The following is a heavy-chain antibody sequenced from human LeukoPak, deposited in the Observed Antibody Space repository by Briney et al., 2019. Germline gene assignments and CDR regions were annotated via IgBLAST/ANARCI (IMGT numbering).Heavy chain of an antibody. CDR2: ITPNTGDT. CDR1: GYTFSSFY. V-gene: IGHV1-46*01. D-gene: IGHD3-10*01. Sequence: ASVKVSCKASGYTFSSFYLHWGRQAPGQGLEWMGIITPNTGDTTYAPKFQDRLIMTRDRSTSTVYMELHSLRSEDTAVYYCARSRNYYRVYFDNWGQGTLVPVSS. J-gene: IGHJ4*02. CDR3: ARSRNYYRVYFDN.